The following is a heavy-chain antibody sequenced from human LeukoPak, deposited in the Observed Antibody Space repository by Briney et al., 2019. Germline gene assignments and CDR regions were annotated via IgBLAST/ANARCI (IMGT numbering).Heavy chain of an antibody. D-gene: IGHD1-26*01. CDR2: IGSTI. Sequence: PGGSLRLSCVASGFSFSEYYMSWIRQAPGKGLEWVSYIGSTIYYADSVKGRFTISRDNAKNSLHLQMDSLRAEDTAVYYCARDRGIVGTTGYYYMDVWGKGTTVTVSS. CDR1: GFSFSEYY. J-gene: IGHJ6*03. CDR3: ARDRGIVGTTGYYYMDV. V-gene: IGHV3-11*04.